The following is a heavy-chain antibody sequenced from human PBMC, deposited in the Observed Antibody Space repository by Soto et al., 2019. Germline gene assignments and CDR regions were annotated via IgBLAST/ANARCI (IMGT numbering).Heavy chain of an antibody. J-gene: IGHJ6*02. D-gene: IGHD1-1*01. CDR2: IWYDGSNK. Sequence: GGSLTLSCAASGFTFSSYGLHWVRQAPGKGLEWVAVIWYDGSNKYYAHSVKGRFTISTDNSKNTLYLQMNSLRAEDTAVYSCARDRSTTDHAPYYYYYGMDVWGQGTMVTVSS. V-gene: IGHV3-33*01. CDR1: GFTFSSYG. CDR3: ARDRSTTDHAPYYYYYGMDV.